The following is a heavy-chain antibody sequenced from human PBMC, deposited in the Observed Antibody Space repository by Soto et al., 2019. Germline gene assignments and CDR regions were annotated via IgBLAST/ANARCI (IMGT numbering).Heavy chain of an antibody. CDR1: GFTFSDYY. Sequence: QVQLVESGGGLVKPGGSLRLSCAASGFTFSDYYMSWIRQAPGKGLEWVSYISSSSSYTNYADSVKGRFTISRDNAKNSLYLQMKRLRAEDTAGYYCARVLVDTAMGRAFDIWGQGTMVTVSS. D-gene: IGHD5-18*01. CDR2: ISSSSSYT. J-gene: IGHJ3*02. V-gene: IGHV3-11*05. CDR3: ARVLVDTAMGRAFDI.